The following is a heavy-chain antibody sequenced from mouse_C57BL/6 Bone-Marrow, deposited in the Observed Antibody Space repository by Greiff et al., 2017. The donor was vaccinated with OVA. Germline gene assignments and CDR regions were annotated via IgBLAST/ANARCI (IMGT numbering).Heavy chain of an antibody. CDR3: AREEITTVVFDY. CDR2: IHPNSGST. CDR1: GYTFTSYW. D-gene: IGHD1-1*01. Sequence: QVQLQQPGAELVKPGASVTLSCKASGYTFTSYWMHWVKQRPGQGLEWIGMIHPNSGSTNYNEKFKSKATLTVDKSSSTAYMQLSSLTSEDSAVYYCAREEITTVVFDYWGQGTTLTVSS. V-gene: IGHV1-64*01. J-gene: IGHJ2*01.